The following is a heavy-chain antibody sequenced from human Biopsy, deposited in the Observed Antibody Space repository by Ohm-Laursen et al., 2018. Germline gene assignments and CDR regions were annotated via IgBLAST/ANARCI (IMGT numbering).Heavy chain of an antibody. CDR3: AHGSGSYYKWDF. J-gene: IGHJ4*02. Sequence: GTLSLTCTLPGDSITRSYWSWIRQSPGKGLEWIGHVFDRGTTNYNPSVRSRVTMSEDTSKKQFSLKMTSVTAADTAIYYCAHGSGSYYKWDFWGQGILVTVSS. D-gene: IGHD3-10*01. V-gene: IGHV4-59*08. CDR1: GDSITRSY. CDR2: VFDRGTT.